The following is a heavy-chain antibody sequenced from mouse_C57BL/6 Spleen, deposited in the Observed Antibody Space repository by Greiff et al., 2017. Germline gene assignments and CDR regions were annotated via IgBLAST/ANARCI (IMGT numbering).Heavy chain of an antibody. CDR3: TAYYY. J-gene: IGHJ3*01. CDR2: IRLKSDNYAT. Sequence: EVQLQESGGGLVQPGGSMKLSCVASGFTFSNYWMNWVRQSPEKGLEWVAQIRLKSDNYATHYAESVKGRFTISRDDSKSSVYLQMNNLRAEDTGIYYCTAYYYWGQGTLVTVSA. D-gene: IGHD2-10*01. V-gene: IGHV6-3*01. CDR1: GFTFSNYW.